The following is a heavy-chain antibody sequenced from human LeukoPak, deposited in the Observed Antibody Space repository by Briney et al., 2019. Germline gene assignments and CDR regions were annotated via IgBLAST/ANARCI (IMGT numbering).Heavy chain of an antibody. D-gene: IGHD3-16*01. CDR1: GGSISSYY. V-gene: IGHV4-59*01. CDR2: IYYSGST. CDR3: ARGDYDYVLGY. Sequence: PSETLSLTCTVSGGSISSYYWSWIRQPPGKGLGWIGYIYYSGSTNYNPSLKSRVTISVDTSKNQFSLKLSSVTAADTAVYYCARGDYDYVLGYWGQGTLVTVSS. J-gene: IGHJ4*02.